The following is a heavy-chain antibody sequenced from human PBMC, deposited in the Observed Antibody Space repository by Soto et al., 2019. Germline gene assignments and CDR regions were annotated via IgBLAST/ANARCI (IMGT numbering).Heavy chain of an antibody. CDR2: ISYDGSNK. V-gene: IGHV3-30*18. D-gene: IGHD3-10*01. CDR3: AKDYYYGSGSYYKRRSDAFDI. CDR1: GFTFSSYG. Sequence: GGSLRLSCAASGFTFSSYGMHWVRQAPGKGLEGVAVISYDGSNKYYADSVKGRFTISRDNSKNTLYLQMNSLRAEDTAVYYCAKDYYYGSGSYYKRRSDAFDIWGQGTMVTVSS. J-gene: IGHJ3*02.